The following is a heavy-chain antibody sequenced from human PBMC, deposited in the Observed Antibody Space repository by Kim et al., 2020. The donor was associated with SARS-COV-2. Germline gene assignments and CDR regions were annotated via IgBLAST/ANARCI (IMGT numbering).Heavy chain of an antibody. D-gene: IGHD1-26*01. V-gene: IGHV3-30*04. CDR2: ITHDGSDK. CDR1: GFTFSSYA. J-gene: IGHJ6*01. Sequence: GGSLRLSCAASGFTFSSYAMRWVRQAPGKGLEWVAVITHDGSDKYYADSVKGRFTISRDNSKNTLYLQMNSLRAEDTAVYYCARQQQPHGAEPFYHYY. CDR3: ARQQQPHGAEPFYHYY.